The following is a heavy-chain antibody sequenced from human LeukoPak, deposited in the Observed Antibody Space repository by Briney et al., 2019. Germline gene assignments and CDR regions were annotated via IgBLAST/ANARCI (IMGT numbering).Heavy chain of an antibody. CDR1: GFTFSSYA. Sequence: PGGSLRLSCAASGFTFSSYAMSWVRQAPGKGLEWVSAISGSGGSTYYADSVKGRFTISRDNSKNTLYLQMNSLRAEDKAVYRCAKDPRGHSRSWYGGSYFGYLGQGTLVNVSS. CDR2: ISGSGGST. J-gene: IGHJ4*01. D-gene: IGHD6-13*01. V-gene: IGHV3-23*01. CDR3: AKDPRGHSRSWYGGSYFGY.